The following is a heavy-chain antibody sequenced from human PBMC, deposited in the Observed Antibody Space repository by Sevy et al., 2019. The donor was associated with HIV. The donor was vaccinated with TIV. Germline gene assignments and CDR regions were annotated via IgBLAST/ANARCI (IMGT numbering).Heavy chain of an antibody. CDR1: GFDVSNNY. CDR3: ARDHGGVQDWYFDL. D-gene: IGHD2-8*02. CDR2: IYTGGST. J-gene: IGHJ2*01. Sequence: GGSLRLSCAASGFDVSNNYMSWVRQAPGKGLEWVSVIYTGGSTYYADSVTGRFTMSRDTSKNTVYLQMDSLSAEDTAVYYCARDHGGVQDWYFDLWGRGTLVTSSS. V-gene: IGHV3-53*01.